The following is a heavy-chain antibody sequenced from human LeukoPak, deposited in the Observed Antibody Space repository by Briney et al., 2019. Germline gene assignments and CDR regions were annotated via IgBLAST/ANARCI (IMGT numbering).Heavy chain of an antibody. Sequence: GGSLRLSCAASGFTFSNYWMSWVRQAQGKGLEWVANIKQDGSEKYYVDSVKGRFAISRDNAKNSLYLQMNSLRAEDLAVYYCARARYCSGTSCYFDYWGQGTLVTVSS. D-gene: IGHD2-15*01. CDR3: ARARYCSGTSCYFDY. J-gene: IGHJ4*02. CDR1: GFTFSNYW. V-gene: IGHV3-7*01. CDR2: IKQDGSEK.